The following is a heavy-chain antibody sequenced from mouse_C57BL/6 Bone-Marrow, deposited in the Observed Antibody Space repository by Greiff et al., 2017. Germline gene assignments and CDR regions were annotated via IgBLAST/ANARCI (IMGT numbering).Heavy chain of an antibody. CDR1: GFTFSSYG. CDR2: ISSGGSYT. Sequence: EVKLMESGGDLVKPGGSLKLSCAASGFTFSSYGMSWVRQTPDKRLEWVATISSGGSYTYYPDSVQGRFTISRDNAKNTLYLQMSSRKSEDTAMYYCARMTTVVVPMDYWGQGTSVTVSS. CDR3: ARMTTVVVPMDY. D-gene: IGHD1-1*01. V-gene: IGHV5-6*01. J-gene: IGHJ4*01.